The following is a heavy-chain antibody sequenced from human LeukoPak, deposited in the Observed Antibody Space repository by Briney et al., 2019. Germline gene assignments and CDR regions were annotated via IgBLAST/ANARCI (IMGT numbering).Heavy chain of an antibody. Sequence: ASVKVSCKASGYTFTGYYMHWVRQAPGQGLEWMGWINPNSGGTNYAQKFQGRVTMTRDTSISTAYMELSRLRSDDTAVYYCTRDSENGDYVFDYWGQGTLVTVSS. CDR3: TRDSENGDYVFDY. J-gene: IGHJ4*02. CDR2: INPNSGGT. CDR1: GYTFTGYY. D-gene: IGHD4-17*01. V-gene: IGHV1-2*02.